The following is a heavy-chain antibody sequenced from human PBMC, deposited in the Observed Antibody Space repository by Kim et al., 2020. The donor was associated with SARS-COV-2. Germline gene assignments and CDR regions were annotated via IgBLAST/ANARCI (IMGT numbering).Heavy chain of an antibody. Sequence: SETLSLTCTVSGGSISSSSYYWGWIRQPPGKGLEWIGSIYYSGSTYYNPPLKSRVTISVDTSKNQFSLKLSSVTAADTAVYYCARREYDILTGTFDYWGQGTLVTVSS. CDR1: GGSISSSSYY. J-gene: IGHJ4*02. V-gene: IGHV4-39*01. CDR2: IYYSGST. CDR3: ARREYDILTGTFDY. D-gene: IGHD3-9*01.